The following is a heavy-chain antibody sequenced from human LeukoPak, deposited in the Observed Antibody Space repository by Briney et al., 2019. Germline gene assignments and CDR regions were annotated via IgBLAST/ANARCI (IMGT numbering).Heavy chain of an antibody. V-gene: IGHV1-2*06. CDR2: INPNSGGT. CDR1: GYTFTGYY. Sequence: ASVKVSCKASGYTFTGYYMHWVRQAPGQGLERMGRINPNSGGTNYAQKFQGRDTMTRDTSISTAYMELSRLRSDDTAVYYCAREGPTLGFDYWGQGTLVTVSS. J-gene: IGHJ4*02. D-gene: IGHD3-16*01. CDR3: AREGPTLGFDY.